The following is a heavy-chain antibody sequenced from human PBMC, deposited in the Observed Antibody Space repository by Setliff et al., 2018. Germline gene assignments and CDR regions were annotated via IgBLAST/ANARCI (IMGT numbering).Heavy chain of an antibody. CDR3: ARGGRRRGSWYSYNWFDP. Sequence: SETLSLTCAVYGGSFSGYYWSWIRQPPGKGLEWIGEINHSGSTNYNPSLKSRVTISVDTSKNQFSLKLSSVTAADTAVDYCARGGRRRGSWYSYNWFDPWGQGTLVTVSS. CDR2: INHSGST. CDR1: GGSFSGYY. V-gene: IGHV4-34*01. D-gene: IGHD6-13*01. J-gene: IGHJ5*02.